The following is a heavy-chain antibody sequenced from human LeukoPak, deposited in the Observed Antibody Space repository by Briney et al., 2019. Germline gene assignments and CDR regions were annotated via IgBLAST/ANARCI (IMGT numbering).Heavy chain of an antibody. CDR1: GYTFTGYY. CDR2: INPNSGGT. CDR3: ARGGEVYYYDSSGYKNPGN. Sequence: ASVKVSCKASGYTFTGYYMHWVRQAPGQGLEWMGRINPNSGGTNYAQKFQGRVTMTRDTSISTAYMELSRLRSDDTAVYYCARGGEVYYYDSSGYKNPGNRGQGTLVTVSS. D-gene: IGHD3-22*01. V-gene: IGHV1-2*06. J-gene: IGHJ4*02.